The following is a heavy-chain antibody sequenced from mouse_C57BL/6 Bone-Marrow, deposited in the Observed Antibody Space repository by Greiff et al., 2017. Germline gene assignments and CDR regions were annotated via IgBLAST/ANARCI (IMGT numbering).Heavy chain of an antibody. CDR2: LSSGGSYT. Sequence: EVQGVESGGDLVKPGGSLKLSCAASGFTFSSYGMSWVRQTPDKRLEWVATLSSGGSYTYYPDSVKGRFTISRDNAKNTLYLQMSSLKSEDTAMYYCARLYGSSPYYFDYWGQGTTLTVSS. J-gene: IGHJ2*01. CDR1: GFTFSSYG. CDR3: ARLYGSSPYYFDY. V-gene: IGHV5-6*01. D-gene: IGHD1-1*01.